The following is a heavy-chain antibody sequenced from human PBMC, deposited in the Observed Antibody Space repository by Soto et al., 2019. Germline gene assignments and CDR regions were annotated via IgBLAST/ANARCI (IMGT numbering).Heavy chain of an antibody. CDR3: AKLGAARPNWFDP. J-gene: IGHJ5*02. CDR1: GFTFSSYA. CDR2: ISGSGGST. Sequence: PGGSLRLSWAASGFTFSSYAMSWVRQAPGKGLEWVSAISGSGGSTYYADSVKGRFTIFRDNSKNTLYLQMNSLRAEDTAVYYCAKLGAARPNWFDPWGQGTLVTVSS. V-gene: IGHV3-23*01. D-gene: IGHD6-6*01.